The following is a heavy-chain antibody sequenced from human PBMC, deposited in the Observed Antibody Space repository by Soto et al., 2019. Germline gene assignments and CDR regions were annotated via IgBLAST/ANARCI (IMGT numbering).Heavy chain of an antibody. Sequence: SETLSLTCTVSGGSISSGDYYWSWIRQPPGKGLEWIGYIYYSGSTYYNPSLKSRVTISVDTSKNQFSLKLSSVTAADTAVYYCASRHNYDFWSGSFDYWGQGTLVTVSS. V-gene: IGHV4-30-4*01. CDR2: IYYSGST. CDR1: GGSISSGDYY. D-gene: IGHD3-3*01. J-gene: IGHJ4*02. CDR3: ASRHNYDFWSGSFDY.